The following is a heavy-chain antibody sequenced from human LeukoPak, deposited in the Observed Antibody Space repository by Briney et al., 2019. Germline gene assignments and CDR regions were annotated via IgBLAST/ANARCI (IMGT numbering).Heavy chain of an antibody. V-gene: IGHV3-48*03. J-gene: IGHJ6*02. CDR3: ARDLKAADYYYGMDV. CDR2: ISSSGSTI. CDR1: GFTFSSYE. Sequence: GGSLRLSCAASGFTFSSYEMNWVRQAPGKGLEWVSYISSSGSTIYYADSVKGRFTISRDNAKNSLYLQMNSLRAEDTAVYYCARDLKAADYYYGMDVWGQGTTVTVSS. D-gene: IGHD6-13*01.